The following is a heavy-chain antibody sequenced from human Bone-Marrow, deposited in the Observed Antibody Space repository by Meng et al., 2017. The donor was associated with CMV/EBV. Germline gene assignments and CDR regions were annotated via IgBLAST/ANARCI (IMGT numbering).Heavy chain of an antibody. V-gene: IGHV4-34*01. CDR2: INHSGST. CDR1: GGSISSYY. CDR3: ARGFLTVTNVSDI. Sequence: SETLSLTCTVAGGSISSYYWSWIRQPPGKGLEWIGEINHSGSTNYNPSLKSRVTISVDTSKNQFSLKLSSVTAADTAVYYCARGFLTVTNVSDIWGQGTMVAVSS. D-gene: IGHD4-17*01. J-gene: IGHJ3*02.